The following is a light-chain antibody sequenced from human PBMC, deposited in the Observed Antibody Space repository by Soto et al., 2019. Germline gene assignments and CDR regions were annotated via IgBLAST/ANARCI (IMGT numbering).Light chain of an antibody. V-gene: IGKV1-39*01. J-gene: IGKJ5*01. CDR1: QSISSY. CDR3: QQSYRTPPIT. Sequence: DIQMNQSPSSLSAYVGDRVTITCRASQSISSYLNWYQQKPGKAPKLLIYAASSLQSGVPSRFSGSGSGTDFTLTISSLQPEDFATYYCQQSYRTPPITFGQGTRLEIK. CDR2: AAS.